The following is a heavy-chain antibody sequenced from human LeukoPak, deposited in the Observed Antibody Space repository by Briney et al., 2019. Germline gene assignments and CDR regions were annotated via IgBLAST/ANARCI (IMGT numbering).Heavy chain of an antibody. CDR3: AKQGSSAYYYYYMDV. V-gene: IGHV3-43*01. J-gene: IGHJ6*03. CDR2: INWDGGST. Sequence: PGGSLRLSCAASGFTFDDCTMHWVRQAPGKGLEWVSLINWDGGSTYYADSVKGRFTISRDNSKNSLYLQMNSLRTEDTALYYCAKQGSSAYYYYYMDVWGKGTTVTVSS. D-gene: IGHD6-6*01. CDR1: GFTFDDCT.